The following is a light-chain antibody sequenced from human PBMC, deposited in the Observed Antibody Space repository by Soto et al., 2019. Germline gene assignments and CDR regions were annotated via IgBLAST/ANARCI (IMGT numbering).Light chain of an antibody. CDR2: TNN. CDR3: AAWDDSLSGVV. CDR1: RSNIGSNY. V-gene: IGLV1-47*02. J-gene: IGLJ2*01. Sequence: QSVLTQPPSASGTPGQRVTISCSGARSNIGSNYVYWYQQLPGTAPQLLISTNNQRPSGVPDRFSGSKSGTSASLAISGLRSEDEADYYCAAWDDSLSGVVFGGGTKVTVL.